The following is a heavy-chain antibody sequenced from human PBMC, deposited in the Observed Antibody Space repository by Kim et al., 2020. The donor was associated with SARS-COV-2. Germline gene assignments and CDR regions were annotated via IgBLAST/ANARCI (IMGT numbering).Heavy chain of an antibody. CDR1: GGSVSSGSYY. Sequence: SETLSLTCTVSGGSVSSGSYYWSWIRQPPGKGLEWIGYIYYSGSTNYNPSLKSRVTLSVDTSKNQFSLKLSSVTAADTAVYYCARTYYDILTGYSGAFDIWGRVTMVTVSS. V-gene: IGHV4-61*01. CDR3: ARTYYDILTGYSGAFDI. D-gene: IGHD3-9*01. J-gene: IGHJ3*02. CDR2: IYYSGST.